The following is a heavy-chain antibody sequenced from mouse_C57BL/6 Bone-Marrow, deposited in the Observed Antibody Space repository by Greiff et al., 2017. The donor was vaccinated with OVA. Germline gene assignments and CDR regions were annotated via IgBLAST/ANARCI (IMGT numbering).Heavy chain of an antibody. J-gene: IGHJ2*01. CDR3: ARNRGSYDYDGVFDY. D-gene: IGHD2-4*01. CDR2: IWTGGGT. Sequence: VHLVESGPGLVAPSQSLSITCTVSGFSLTSYAISWVRQPPGKGLEWLGVIWTGGGTNYNSALKSRLSISKDNSKSQVFLKMNSLQTDDTARYYCARNRGSYDYDGVFDYWGQGTTLTVSS. CDR1: GFSLTSYA. V-gene: IGHV2-9-1*01.